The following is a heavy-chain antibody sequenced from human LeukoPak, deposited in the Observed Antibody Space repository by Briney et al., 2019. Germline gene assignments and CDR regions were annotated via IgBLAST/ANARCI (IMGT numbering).Heavy chain of an antibody. CDR2: IIPNSGGT. V-gene: IGHV1-2*02. CDR1: GYTFTGYY. J-gene: IGHJ4*02. Sequence: ASVKVSCKASGYTFTGYYMHWVRPAPGQGLEWMGWIIPNSGGTNYAQKFQGRVTMTRDTSISTAYMELSRLRSDDTAVYYCARAPPSYYDFWSGYYMRDISSHFDYWGQGTLVTVSS. CDR3: ARAPPSYYDFWSGYYMRDISSHFDY. D-gene: IGHD3-3*01.